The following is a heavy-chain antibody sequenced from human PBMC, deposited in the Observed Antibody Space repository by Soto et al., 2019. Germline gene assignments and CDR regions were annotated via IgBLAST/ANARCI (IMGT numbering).Heavy chain of an antibody. CDR3: AREGRGVVVPGGMDV. V-gene: IGHV3-74*01. J-gene: IGHJ6*02. CDR1: GFTFSSYW. D-gene: IGHD2-2*01. CDR2: INSDGSSR. Sequence: GGSLRLSCAASGFTFSSYWMHWVRQAPGKGLVWVSRINSDGSSRSYADSVKGRFTISRDNAKNTLYLQMNSLRAEDTAVYYCAREGRGVVVPGGMDVWGQGTTVTVSS.